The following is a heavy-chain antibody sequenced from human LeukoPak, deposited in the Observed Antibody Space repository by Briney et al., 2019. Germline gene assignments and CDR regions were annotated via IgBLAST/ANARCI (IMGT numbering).Heavy chain of an antibody. V-gene: IGHV1-69*05. Sequence: SVKVSCKASGGTFSSYAISWVRQAPGQGLEWMGGIIPTFGTANYAQKFQGRVTITTDESTSTAYMELSSLRSEDTAVYYWASSRPGAYYDSSGYSFDYWGQGTLVTVSS. CDR1: GGTFSSYA. D-gene: IGHD3-22*01. J-gene: IGHJ4*02. CDR3: ASSRPGAYYDSSGYSFDY. CDR2: IIPTFGTA.